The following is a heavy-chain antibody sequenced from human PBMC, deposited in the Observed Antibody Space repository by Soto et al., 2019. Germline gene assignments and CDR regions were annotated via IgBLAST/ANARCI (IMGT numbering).Heavy chain of an antibody. V-gene: IGHV3-15*01. CDR1: GFTFSNAW. CDR3: TTDHKLYDILTGYYSLDY. D-gene: IGHD3-9*01. J-gene: IGHJ4*02. CDR2: IKSKTDGGTT. Sequence: GGSLRLSCAASGFTFSNAWMSWVRQAPGKGLEWVGRIKSKTDGGTTDYAAPVKGRFTISRDDSKNTLYLQMNSLKTDDTAVYYCTTDHKLYDILTGYYSLDYWGQGTLVTVSS.